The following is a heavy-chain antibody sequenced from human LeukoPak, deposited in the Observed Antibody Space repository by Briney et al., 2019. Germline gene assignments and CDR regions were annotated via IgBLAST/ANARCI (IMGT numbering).Heavy chain of an antibody. CDR1: GVSISSYY. D-gene: IGHD3-10*01. Sequence: SETLSPTCTVSGVSISSYYWSWIRQPAGKGLEWIGRIYTSGSTNYNPSLKSRVTMSVNTSNNQFSLKLSSVTAADTAVYYCARDASGAFGELYPDSWGQGNLVTVSS. CDR3: ARDASGAFGELYPDS. J-gene: IGHJ4*02. V-gene: IGHV4-4*07. CDR2: IYTSGST.